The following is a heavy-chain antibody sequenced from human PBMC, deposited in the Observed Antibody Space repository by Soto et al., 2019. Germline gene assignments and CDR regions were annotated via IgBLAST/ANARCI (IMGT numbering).Heavy chain of an antibody. J-gene: IGHJ4*02. CDR3: ARDMDYGGNLGY. CDR1: EFTFSSYS. CDR2: ISSSSSYI. D-gene: IGHD4-17*01. V-gene: IGHV3-21*01. Sequence: GGSLRLSCAASEFTFSSYSMNWVRQAPGKGLEWVSSISSSSSYIYYADSVKGRFTISRDNAKNSLYLQMNSLRAEDTAVYYCARDMDYGGNLGYWGQGTLVTVSS.